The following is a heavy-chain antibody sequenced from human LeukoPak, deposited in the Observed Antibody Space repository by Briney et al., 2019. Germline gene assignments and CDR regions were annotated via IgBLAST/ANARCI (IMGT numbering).Heavy chain of an antibody. J-gene: IGHJ5*02. CDR2: IYYSGST. D-gene: IGHD3-3*01. Sequence: NPSETLSLTCTVSGGSISNYYWSWIRQPPGKGLEWIGYIYYSGSTNYNPSLKSRVTISVDTSKNQFSLKLSSVTAADTAVYYCARVGKPYYDFWSGYRNWFDPWGQGTLVTVSS. V-gene: IGHV4-59*01. CDR3: ARVGKPYYDFWSGYRNWFDP. CDR1: GGSISNYY.